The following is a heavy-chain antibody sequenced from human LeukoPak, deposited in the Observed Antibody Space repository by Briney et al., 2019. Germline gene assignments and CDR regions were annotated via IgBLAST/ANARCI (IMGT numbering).Heavy chain of an antibody. D-gene: IGHD2-2*01. CDR1: GGSISSYY. J-gene: IGHJ6*03. Sequence: PSETLSLTCTVSGGSISSYYWSWIRQPAGKGLEWIGRIYTSGSTNYNPSLKSRVTMSVDTSKNQFSLKLSSVTAADTAVYYCARGYCSSTSCYFPPYYYYYYMDVWGKGTTVTVSS. CDR2: IYTSGST. CDR3: ARGYCSSTSCYFPPYYYYYYMDV. V-gene: IGHV4-4*07.